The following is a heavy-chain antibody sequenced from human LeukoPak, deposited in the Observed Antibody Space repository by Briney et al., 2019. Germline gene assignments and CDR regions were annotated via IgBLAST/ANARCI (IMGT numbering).Heavy chain of an antibody. CDR3: ARDVSYGYYYAYYFDY. CDR1: GFTFSSYW. J-gene: IGHJ4*02. V-gene: IGHV3-7*01. D-gene: IGHD3-22*01. Sequence: GGSLRLSCADSGFTFSSYWMSWVRQAPGKGLEWVANIKQDGSEKYYVDSVKGRFTISRDNAKNSLYLQMNSLRAEDTAVYYCARDVSYGYYYAYYFDYWGQGTLVTVSS. CDR2: IKQDGSEK.